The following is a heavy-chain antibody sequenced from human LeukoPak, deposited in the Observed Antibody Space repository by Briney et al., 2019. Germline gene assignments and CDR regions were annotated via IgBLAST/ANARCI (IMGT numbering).Heavy chain of an antibody. J-gene: IGHJ6*03. Sequence: ASVKVSCKASGYTFTGYYMHWVRQAPGQGLEWMGWIDPNSGGTNYAQKFQGRVTMTRDTSISTAYMELSRLRSDDTAVYYCARQDSALYYYMDVWGKGTTVTISS. CDR3: ARQDSALYYYMDV. D-gene: IGHD2-15*01. CDR2: IDPNSGGT. CDR1: GYTFTGYY. V-gene: IGHV1-2*02.